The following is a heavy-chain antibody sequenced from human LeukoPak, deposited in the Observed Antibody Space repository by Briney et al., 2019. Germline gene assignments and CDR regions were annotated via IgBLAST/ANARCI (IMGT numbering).Heavy chain of an antibody. V-gene: IGHV5-51*01. Sequence: HGESLKISCQGSGYSFSNFWIGWVRQMPGKGLEWMGIIYSGDSDTRYSPSFQGQVIISADRSVNTVYLQWDSLKASDTATYYCARREGSANFDYWGQGALVTGSP. CDR3: ARREGSANFDY. D-gene: IGHD2-15*01. CDR2: IYSGDSDT. J-gene: IGHJ4*02. CDR1: GYSFSNFW.